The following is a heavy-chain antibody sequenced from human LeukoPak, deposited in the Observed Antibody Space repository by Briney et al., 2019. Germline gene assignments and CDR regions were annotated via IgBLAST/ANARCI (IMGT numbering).Heavy chain of an antibody. D-gene: IGHD7-27*01. CDR3: ARDLQTGLAFDA. Sequence: GGSLRLSCAASGFGFSSGTMNWVRQAPGKALEWVSSLSGSGRLVWYAASVKGRFTISRENAANSLFLQMNSLRVEDTAVYYCARDLQTGLAFDAWGQGTVVAVSS. J-gene: IGHJ3*01. CDR2: LSGSGRLV. V-gene: IGHV3-21*06. CDR1: GFGFSSGT.